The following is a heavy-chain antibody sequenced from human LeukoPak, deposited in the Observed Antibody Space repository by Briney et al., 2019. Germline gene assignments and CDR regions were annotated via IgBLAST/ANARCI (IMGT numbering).Heavy chain of an antibody. D-gene: IGHD3-16*01. CDR2: IYPGDSDT. V-gene: IGHV5-51*01. J-gene: IGHJ5*02. CDR3: ARSGGRRGFSQKGTPNWFDP. Sequence: GESLKISCKVSGYTFTNNWIGWVRQMPGKGLEWMGIIYPGDSDTRYSPSFQGQVTISVDKSISTAYLQWSSLKASDTAMYCCARSGGRRGFSQKGTPNWFDPWGQGTLVTVSS. CDR1: GYTFTNNW.